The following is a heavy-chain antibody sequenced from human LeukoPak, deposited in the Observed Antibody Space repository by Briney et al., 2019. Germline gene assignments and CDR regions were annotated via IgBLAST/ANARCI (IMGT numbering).Heavy chain of an antibody. V-gene: IGHV3-64*01. Sequence: PGGSLRLSCAASGFTFSSYAMHWVRQAPGKGLEYVSAISSNGGSTYYANSVKGRFTISRDNSKNTLYLQMGSLRAEDMAVYYCARAGTYYYDSGYFQHWGQGSLVTVSS. J-gene: IGHJ1*01. CDR2: ISSNGGST. D-gene: IGHD3-22*01. CDR1: GFTFSSYA. CDR3: ARAGTYYYDSGYFQH.